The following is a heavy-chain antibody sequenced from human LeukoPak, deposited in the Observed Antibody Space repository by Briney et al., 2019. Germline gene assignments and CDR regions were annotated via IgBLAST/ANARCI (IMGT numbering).Heavy chain of an antibody. D-gene: IGHD2-15*01. CDR1: GFTFSSYS. Sequence: GGSLRLSCAASGFTFSSYSMNWVRQAPGKGLEWVSYISSGSSTIYYADSVKGRFTVSRDDAKNSLYLHMNSLRDEDTAVYYCARDIPPNCSGGDCYSLWGQGTLVTVSS. CDR2: ISSGSSTI. J-gene: IGHJ4*02. CDR3: ARDIPPNCSGGDCYSL. V-gene: IGHV3-48*02.